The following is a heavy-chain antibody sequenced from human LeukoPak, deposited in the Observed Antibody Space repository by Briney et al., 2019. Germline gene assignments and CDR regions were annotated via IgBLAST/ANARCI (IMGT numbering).Heavy chain of an antibody. V-gene: IGHV3-48*01. Sequence: PGGSLRLSCAASGFTFSSYSMNWARQTPGKGLEWVSYIHKSGGTIFHADFVKGRFSISRDNDKNSLYLQMNSLRVEDTAVYYCVRDPHALDFWGQGILVTVSS. J-gene: IGHJ4*02. CDR3: VRDPHALDF. CDR2: IHKSGGTI. CDR1: GFTFSSYS. D-gene: IGHD2-2*01.